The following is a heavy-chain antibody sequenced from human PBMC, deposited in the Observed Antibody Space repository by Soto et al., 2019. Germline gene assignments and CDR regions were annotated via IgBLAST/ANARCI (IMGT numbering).Heavy chain of an antibody. Sequence: EVQLVESGGGLVQPGGSLRLSCAASGFTFSSYWMSWVRRAPGKGLEWVANIKQDGSEKYYVDSVKGRFTISRDNAKNSLYLQMNSLRAEDTAVYYCARGGLGYSYGSMDKKFDYWGQGTLVTVSS. CDR1: GFTFSSYW. V-gene: IGHV3-7*05. CDR2: IKQDGSEK. CDR3: ARGGLGYSYGSMDKKFDY. D-gene: IGHD5-18*01. J-gene: IGHJ4*02.